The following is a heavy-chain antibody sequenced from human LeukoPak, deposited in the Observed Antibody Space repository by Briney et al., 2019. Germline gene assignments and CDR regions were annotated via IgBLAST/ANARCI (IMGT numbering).Heavy chain of an antibody. D-gene: IGHD6-13*01. V-gene: IGHV1-46*01. Sequence: ASVKVSCQPSEYSFTSYYMHWVRQAPGQGLEWVGVITPSGGTTSYAQNFQGRVTMTRDPSSSTFYMDLSSQRSEDTAVYYCASGGLNWQLVHWGQGTLVSVSS. J-gene: IGHJ4*02. CDR2: ITPSGGTT. CDR1: EYSFTSYY. CDR3: ASGGLNWQLVH.